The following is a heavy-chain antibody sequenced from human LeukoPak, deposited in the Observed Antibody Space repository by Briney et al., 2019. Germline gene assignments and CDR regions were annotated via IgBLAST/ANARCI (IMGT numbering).Heavy chain of an antibody. J-gene: IGHJ4*02. CDR2: ISYDGSNK. Sequence: PGRSLRLSCAASGFTFSSYAMHWVRQAPGKGLEWVAVISYDGSNKYYADSVKGRFTISRDNSKNTLYLQMNSLRAEDTAVYYCAREGVAGNPPCDYWGQGTLVTVSS. D-gene: IGHD6-19*01. V-gene: IGHV3-30-3*01. CDR1: GFTFSSYA. CDR3: AREGVAGNPPCDY.